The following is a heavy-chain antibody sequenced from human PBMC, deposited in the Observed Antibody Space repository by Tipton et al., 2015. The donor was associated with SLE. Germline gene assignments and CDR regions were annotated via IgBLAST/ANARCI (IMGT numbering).Heavy chain of an antibody. J-gene: IGHJ4*02. CDR2: ISGSGANT. CDR3: ARVNNFYGSGSFDY. V-gene: IGHV3-23*01. Sequence: GSLRLSCAASGFTFSSYGMSWVRQAPGKGLEWVSGISGSGANTYYTDSVKGRFTISRDNSKNTLFLQMNSLRPEDTAVYYCARVNNFYGSGSFDYWGQGTLVTVSS. CDR1: GFTFSSYG. D-gene: IGHD3-10*01.